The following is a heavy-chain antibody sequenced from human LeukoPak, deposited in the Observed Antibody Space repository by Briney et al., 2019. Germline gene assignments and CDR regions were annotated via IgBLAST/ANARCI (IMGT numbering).Heavy chain of an antibody. CDR2: MNPNSGNT. Sequence: ASVKVSCKASGYTLTSYDINWVRQATGQGLEWMGWMNPNSGNTGYAQKFQGRVTMTRNTSISTAYMELSSLRSEDTAVYYCARTIAAAGTDFDYWGQGTLVTVSS. D-gene: IGHD6-13*01. J-gene: IGHJ4*02. CDR3: ARTIAAAGTDFDY. CDR1: GYTLTSYD. V-gene: IGHV1-8*01.